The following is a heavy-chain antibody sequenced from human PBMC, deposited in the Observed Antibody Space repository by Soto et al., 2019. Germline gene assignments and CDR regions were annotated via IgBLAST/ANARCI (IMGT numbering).Heavy chain of an antibody. D-gene: IGHD6-6*01. V-gene: IGHV1-2*04. Sequence: QVQLVQSGAEVKKPGASVKVSCKASGYTFTGYYMHWVRQAPGQGLEWMGWINPNSGGTNYAQKFQGWVTMTRDTSISTAYMELSRLRSDDTAVYYCARAKGEYSSSKYYYYGMDVWGQGSTVTVSS. CDR2: INPNSGGT. J-gene: IGHJ6*02. CDR1: GYTFTGYY. CDR3: ARAKGEYSSSKYYYYGMDV.